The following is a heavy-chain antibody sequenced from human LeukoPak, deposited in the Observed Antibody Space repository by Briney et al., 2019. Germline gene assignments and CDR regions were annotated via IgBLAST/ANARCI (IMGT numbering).Heavy chain of an antibody. D-gene: IGHD5-18*01. J-gene: IGHJ4*02. CDR1: GGSISTYH. CDR3: ARDKQHSYGRYFDH. Sequence: SETLSLTCTVSGGSISTYHWNWIRKSPGKGLEWIGYMQSTGNSNYNPSLKSRVIMSVDMSRNQIVLNLSSVTAADTAVYFCARDKQHSYGRYFDHWGQGTLVTVSS. CDR2: MQSTGNS. V-gene: IGHV4-59*01.